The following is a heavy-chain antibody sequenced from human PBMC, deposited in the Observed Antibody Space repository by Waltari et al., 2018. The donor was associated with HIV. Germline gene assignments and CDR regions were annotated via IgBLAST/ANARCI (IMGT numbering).Heavy chain of an antibody. J-gene: IGHJ4*02. D-gene: IGHD3-10*01. Sequence: KKPGSSVRVSCKTSGDTFTNFGISWVRQAPGQGLEWMGGIIPVFGTPTFGRKFQGRLSIIADESASTAYMELSSLKSDDTAIYFCARFKFVGRRVDHFFDYWGQGSLVTVSS. CDR1: GDTFTNFG. CDR2: IIPVFGTP. V-gene: IGHV1-69*01. CDR3: ARFKFVGRRVDHFFDY.